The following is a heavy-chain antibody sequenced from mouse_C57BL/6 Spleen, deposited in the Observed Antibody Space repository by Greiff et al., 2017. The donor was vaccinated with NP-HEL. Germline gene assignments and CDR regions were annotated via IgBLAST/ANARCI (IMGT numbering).Heavy chain of an antibody. Sequence: VQLQQSGPVLVKPGASVKMSCKASGYTFTDYYMNWVKQSHGKSLEWIGVINPYNGGTSYNQKFKGKATLTVDKSSSTAYMELNSLTSEDSAVYFCARSGYYSYWYFDVWGTGTTVTVSS. D-gene: IGHD2-3*01. CDR1: GYTFTDYY. CDR2: INPYNGGT. CDR3: ARSGYYSYWYFDV. J-gene: IGHJ1*03. V-gene: IGHV1-19*01.